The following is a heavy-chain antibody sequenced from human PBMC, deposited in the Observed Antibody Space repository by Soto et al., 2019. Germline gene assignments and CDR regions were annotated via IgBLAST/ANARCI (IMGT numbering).Heavy chain of an antibody. Sequence: QVQLVQSGAEVKKPGASVKVSCKASGYTFTSYGISWVRQAPGQGLEWMGWISAYNGNTNYAQKLQGRVTMTTDTSRSTAYMELRSLRSGDTAVYYCARDWACRGGSCYPTIYYCYYMDVWGKGTTVTVSS. CDR2: ISAYNGNT. CDR1: GYTFTSYG. D-gene: IGHD2-15*01. J-gene: IGHJ6*03. V-gene: IGHV1-18*01. CDR3: ARDWACRGGSCYPTIYYCYYMDV.